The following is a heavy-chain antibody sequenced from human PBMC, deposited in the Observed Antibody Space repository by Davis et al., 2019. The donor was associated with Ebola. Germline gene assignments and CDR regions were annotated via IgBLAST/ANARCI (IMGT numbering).Heavy chain of an antibody. CDR1: GFTFDDYG. D-gene: IGHD6-19*01. CDR2: INWNGGST. J-gene: IGHJ6*02. Sequence: PGGSLRLSCAASGFTFDDYGMSWVRQAPGKGLEWVSGINWNGGSTGYADSVKGRFTISRDNAKNSLYLQMNSLRAEDTALYHCARLLYSSGWYKYYYYGMDVWGQGTTVTVSS. CDR3: ARLLYSSGWYKYYYYGMDV. V-gene: IGHV3-20*01.